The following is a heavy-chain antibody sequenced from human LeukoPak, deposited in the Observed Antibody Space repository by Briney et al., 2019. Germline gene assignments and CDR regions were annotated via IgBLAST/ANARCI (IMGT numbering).Heavy chain of an antibody. CDR3: ARDVDRNLDY. D-gene: IGHD1-14*01. Sequence: GGSLTLSCVGSGFTFSTFWMAWVRQAPGKGLEWVANMKHDGSAKHYVNSVKGRFTISRDNAKNSLYLQMNSLRAEDTAVYYCARDVDRNLDYWGQGTLVTVSS. J-gene: IGHJ4*02. V-gene: IGHV3-7*01. CDR2: MKHDGSAK. CDR1: GFTFSTFW.